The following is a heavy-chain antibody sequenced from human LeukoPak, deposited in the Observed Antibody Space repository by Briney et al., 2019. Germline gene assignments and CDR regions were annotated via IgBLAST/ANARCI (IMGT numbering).Heavy chain of an antibody. V-gene: IGHV4-38-2*01. Sequence: SETLSLTCAVSGYSISSGYYWAWIRQPPGKGLAWIGSIYHSGSTYYNPSLKSRVTISVDTSKNQFSLKLSSVTAADTAVFSCATHYDFWSGYVTYWGLGTLVTVSS. CDR1: GYSISSGYY. CDR2: IYHSGST. CDR3: ATHYDFWSGYVTY. D-gene: IGHD3-3*01. J-gene: IGHJ4*02.